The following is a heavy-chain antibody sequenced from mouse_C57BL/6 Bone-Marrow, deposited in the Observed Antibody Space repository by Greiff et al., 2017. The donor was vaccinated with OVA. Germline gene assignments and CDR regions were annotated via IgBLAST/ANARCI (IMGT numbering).Heavy chain of an antibody. Sequence: EVMLVESEGRSVQPGSSMKLSCTASGFTFSDYYMAWVRQVPEKGLEWVANINYDGSSTYYLDSLKSRFIISRDNAKNILYLQMSSLKSEDTATYYCARDRGYSNYFDYWGQGTTLTVSS. D-gene: IGHD2-5*01. V-gene: IGHV5-16*01. J-gene: IGHJ2*01. CDR1: GFTFSDYY. CDR2: INYDGSST. CDR3: ARDRGYSNYFDY.